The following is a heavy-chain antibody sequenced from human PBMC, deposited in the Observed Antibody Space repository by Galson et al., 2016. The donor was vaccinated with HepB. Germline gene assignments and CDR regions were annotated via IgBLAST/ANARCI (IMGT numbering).Heavy chain of an antibody. Sequence: SLRLSCAASGFSLNTFHMHWVRQAPGKGLEWVALGPYNGDNKQYADSVRGRFTISRDSSDNTVHLQMNSLRVDDTALYYCATERGTSGAGAWFDPWGQGTLVTVSS. CDR1: GFSLNTFH. J-gene: IGHJ5*02. D-gene: IGHD3-10*01. CDR2: GPYNGDNK. CDR3: ATERGTSGAGAWFDP. V-gene: IGHV3-30-3*01.